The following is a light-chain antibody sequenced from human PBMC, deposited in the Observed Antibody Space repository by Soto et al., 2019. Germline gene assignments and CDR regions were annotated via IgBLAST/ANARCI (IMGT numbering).Light chain of an antibody. CDR2: AIS. J-gene: IGKJ5*01. CDR3: KQYKEWPPFT. V-gene: IGKV1-6*01. Sequence: AIQMTPSPSSLSASVGDRVTITCRTSQGIRNDLGWYQQKPGKAPKLLIYAISNLQSGVSSRFSGSGSGTEFTLSISSLQSEDFAVYYCKQYKEWPPFTCGQGTRLEIK. CDR1: QGIRND.